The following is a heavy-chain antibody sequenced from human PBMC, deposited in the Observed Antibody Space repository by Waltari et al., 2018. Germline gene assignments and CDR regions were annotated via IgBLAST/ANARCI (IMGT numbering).Heavy chain of an antibody. Sequence: QVQLVESGGGVVQPGRSLRLTCAASGFTFSSYGMHWVHQAPGKGLEWWAVIWYDGSNKYYADSVKGRFTISRDNSKNTLYLQMNSLRAKDTAMYYCAKVMKAARRDDAFDIWGQGTMVTVSS. CDR1: GFTFSSYG. D-gene: IGHD6-6*01. J-gene: IGHJ3*02. V-gene: IGHV3-30*18. CDR3: AKVMKAARRDDAFDI. CDR2: IWYDGSNK.